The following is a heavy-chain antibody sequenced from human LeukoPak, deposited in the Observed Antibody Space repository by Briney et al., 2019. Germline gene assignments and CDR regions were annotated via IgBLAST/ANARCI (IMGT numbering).Heavy chain of an antibody. CDR1: GFTFSSYA. D-gene: IGHD3-10*01. V-gene: IGHV3-30-3*01. Sequence: GRSLRLSCAASGFTFSSYAMHWVRQAPGKGLEWVAVISYDGSNKYYADSVKGRFTISRDNSENTLYLQMNSLRAEDTAVYYCARDAGHYFGYWGQGTLVTISS. J-gene: IGHJ4*02. CDR3: ARDAGHYFGY. CDR2: ISYDGSNK.